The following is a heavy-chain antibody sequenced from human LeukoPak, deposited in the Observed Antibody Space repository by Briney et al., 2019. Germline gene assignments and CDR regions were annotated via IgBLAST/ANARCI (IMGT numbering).Heavy chain of an antibody. CDR2: TSGSGGTT. J-gene: IGHJ6*03. V-gene: IGHV3-23*01. D-gene: IGHD1-26*01. CDR3: AKGERYYYYMDV. CDR1: GFTFSSYA. Sequence: PGGSLRLSCAASGFTFSSYAMSWVRQAPGKGLEWVSATSGSGGTTYYADSVKGRFTISRDNSKNTLYLQMNSLRAEDTAVYYCAKGERYYYYMDVWGKGTTVTVSS.